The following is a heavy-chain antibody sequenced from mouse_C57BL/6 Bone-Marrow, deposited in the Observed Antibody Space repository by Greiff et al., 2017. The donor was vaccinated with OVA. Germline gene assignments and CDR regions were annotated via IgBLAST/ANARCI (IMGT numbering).Heavy chain of an antibody. D-gene: IGHD4-1*01. Sequence: QVQLQQSGPELVKPGASVKISCKASGYAFSNSWMNWVKQRPGKGLEWIGRIYPGDGDTNYNGKFKGKATLTADKSSNTAYMQLSSLTSEDSAVYFCARMTGLGAYWGQGTLVTVSA. V-gene: IGHV1-82*01. CDR2: IYPGDGDT. CDR3: ARMTGLGAY. CDR1: GYAFSNSW. J-gene: IGHJ3*01.